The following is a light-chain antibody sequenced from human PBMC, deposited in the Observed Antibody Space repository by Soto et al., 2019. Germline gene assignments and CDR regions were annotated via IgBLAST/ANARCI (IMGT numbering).Light chain of an antibody. CDR2: RNN. J-gene: IGLJ3*02. CDR3: AAWDDSLSGRV. Sequence: QSVLTQSPSASGTPGQRVTISCSGSSSNIGSYYVYWYQQLPGTAPKLLIYRNNQRPSGVPDRFSGSKSGTSASLAISGLRSEDEADYYCAAWDDSLSGRVFGGGTQLTVL. V-gene: IGLV1-47*01. CDR1: SSNIGSYY.